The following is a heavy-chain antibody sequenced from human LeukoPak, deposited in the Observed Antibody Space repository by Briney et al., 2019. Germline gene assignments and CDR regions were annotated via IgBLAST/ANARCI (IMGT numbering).Heavy chain of an antibody. J-gene: IGHJ4*02. Sequence: GGSLRLSCTASGFTFGDYAMSWVRQAPGTGLEWVGFIRSKAYGGTTEYAASVKGRFTISRDDSKSIAYLQMNSLKTEDTAVYYCTRAVTTYNYWGQGTLVTVSS. CDR3: TRAVTTYNY. CDR1: GFTFGDYA. D-gene: IGHD4-11*01. V-gene: IGHV3-49*04. CDR2: IRSKAYGGTT.